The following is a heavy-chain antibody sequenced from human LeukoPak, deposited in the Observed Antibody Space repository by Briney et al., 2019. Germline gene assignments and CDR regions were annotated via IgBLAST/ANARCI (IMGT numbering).Heavy chain of an antibody. CDR3: ARVITMVRGWDWYFDL. J-gene: IGHJ2*01. V-gene: IGHV1-18*01. D-gene: IGHD3-10*01. CDR2: ISAYNGNT. Sequence: ASVKVSCKASGYTFTSYGISWVRQAPGQGLEWMGWISAYNGNTNYAQKLQGRVTMTTDTSTSTAYMELRSLRSDDTAVYYCARVITMVRGWDWYFDLWGRGTLVTVSS. CDR1: GYTFTSYG.